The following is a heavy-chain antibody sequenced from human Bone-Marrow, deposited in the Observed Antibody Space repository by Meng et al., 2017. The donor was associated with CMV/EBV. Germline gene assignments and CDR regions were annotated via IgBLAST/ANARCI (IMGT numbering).Heavy chain of an antibody. CDR1: GGTFSRYA. CDR2: IIPMIDKA. D-gene: IGHD3-10*01. J-gene: IGHJ6*02. Sequence: SVKVSCKASGGTFSRYAFSWVRQAPGQGLEWMGGIIPMIDKAHYAQKFQGIVTITADKPTSTAYMELSSLKSDDTAVYYCASAMVRTVTTYYYYLYGLDVGAKGPRSPSP. V-gene: IGHV1-69*10. CDR3: ASAMVRTVTTYYYYLYGLDV.